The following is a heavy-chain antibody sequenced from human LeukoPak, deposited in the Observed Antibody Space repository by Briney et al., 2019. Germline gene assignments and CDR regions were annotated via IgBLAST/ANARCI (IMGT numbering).Heavy chain of an antibody. CDR1: GGSISSDY. Sequence: SETLSLTCTVSGGSISSDYWSWIRQPAGEGLGWIGRIYNTGTTNYNPSLKSRLTMSVDTSKNQFSLKLTSVTAADTAVYYCARGRYFDYWGKGTLVTVSS. V-gene: IGHV4-4*07. J-gene: IGHJ4*02. CDR2: IYNTGTT. CDR3: ARGRYFDY.